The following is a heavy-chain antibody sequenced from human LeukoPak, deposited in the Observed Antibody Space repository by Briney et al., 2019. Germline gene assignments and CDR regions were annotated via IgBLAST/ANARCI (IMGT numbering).Heavy chain of an antibody. Sequence: SETLSLTCAVSGGSISSGGFYWGWIRQHPGNLEWIGFIYYSGSTYYNPSLKSRVSISVDTSKNQFSLKLSSVTAADTAVYFCATTSVGYYAFDIWGQGTMVTVFS. CDR1: GGSISSGGFY. CDR3: ATTSVGYYAFDI. V-gene: IGHV4-31*11. CDR2: IYYSGST. J-gene: IGHJ3*02. D-gene: IGHD2-21*01.